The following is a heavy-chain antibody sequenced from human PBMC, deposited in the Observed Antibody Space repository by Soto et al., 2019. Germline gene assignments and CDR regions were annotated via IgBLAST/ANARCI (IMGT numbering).Heavy chain of an antibody. CDR2: FISETGSGTI. CDR3: TAGYCSGGYCYSLNY. Sequence: EVQLVESGGALVQPGGSLRLSCAASGFTFSNAWMSWVRQAPGKGLEWVGRFISETGSGTIDYAAPAKGRFTISRDDSKNTLYLQMNSLKTEDTAVYYCTAGYCSGGYCYSLNYWGQGTLVTVSS. CDR1: GFTFSNAW. J-gene: IGHJ4*02. D-gene: IGHD2-15*01. V-gene: IGHV3-15*02.